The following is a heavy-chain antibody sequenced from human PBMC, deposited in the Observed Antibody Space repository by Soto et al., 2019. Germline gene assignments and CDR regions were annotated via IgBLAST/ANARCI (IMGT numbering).Heavy chain of an antibody. CDR1: GFTFSDYY. CDR3: ARDFYYYDSSGYHSPDYFDY. Sequence: QVQLVESGGGLVKPGGSLRLSCAASGFTFSDYYMSWIRQAPGKGLEWVSYISSSSSYTNYADSVKGRFTISRDNAKNSLYLQVNSLRAEDTAVYYCARDFYYYDSSGYHSPDYFDYWGQGTLVTVSS. J-gene: IGHJ4*02. V-gene: IGHV3-11*05. D-gene: IGHD3-22*01. CDR2: ISSSSSYT.